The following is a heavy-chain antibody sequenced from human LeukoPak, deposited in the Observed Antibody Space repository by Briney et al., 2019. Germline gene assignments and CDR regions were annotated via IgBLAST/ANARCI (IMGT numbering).Heavy chain of an antibody. CDR2: INHSEST. CDR3: ARGLVEPAEVHFNY. Sequence: SEILSLTCAVYGGSFSGYYWSWIRQPPGKGLEWIGEINHSESTNYNPSLKSRVTLSVDTSKNQFSLKLRSVTAADTAVYYCARGLVEPAEVHFNYWGKGTLVTVSS. CDR1: GGSFSGYY. D-gene: IGHD2-2*01. V-gene: IGHV4-34*01. J-gene: IGHJ4*02.